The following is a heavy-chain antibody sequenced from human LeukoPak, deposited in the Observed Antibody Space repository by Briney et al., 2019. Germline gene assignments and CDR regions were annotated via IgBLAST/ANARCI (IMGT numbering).Heavy chain of an antibody. D-gene: IGHD4-17*01. V-gene: IGHV1-18*01. CDR2: ISAYNGNT. Sequence: GASVKVSCKASGYTFTSYGISWVRQAPGQGLEWMGWISAYNGNTNYAQKLQGRVTMTTDTSTSTAYMELRSLRSDDTAVYYCARDSQTYGDHDFDYWGQGTLVTVSS. CDR1: GYTFTSYG. CDR3: ARDSQTYGDHDFDY. J-gene: IGHJ4*02.